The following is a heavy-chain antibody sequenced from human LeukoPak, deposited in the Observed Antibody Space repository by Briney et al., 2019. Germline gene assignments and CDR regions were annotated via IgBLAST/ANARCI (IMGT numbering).Heavy chain of an antibody. CDR1: GFTFDDYA. D-gene: IGHD5-12*01. V-gene: IGHV3-9*03. Sequence: PGRSLRLSCAASGFTFDDYAMHWVRQAPGKGLEWVSSISWNSGSIGYADSVKGRFIISRDNAKNSLYLQMNSLRAEDMALYYCAKDSGYSGYEPTFDYWGQGTLVTVSS. J-gene: IGHJ4*02. CDR2: ISWNSGSI. CDR3: AKDSGYSGYEPTFDY.